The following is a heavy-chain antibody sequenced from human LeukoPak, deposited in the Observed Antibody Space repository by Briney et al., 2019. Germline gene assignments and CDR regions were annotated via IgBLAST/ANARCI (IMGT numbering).Heavy chain of an antibody. J-gene: IGHJ3*02. CDR1: GGSISSYY. V-gene: IGHV4-59*08. CDR2: IHYSGST. CDR3: ARQKAGYVAKHACDI. Sequence: PSETLSLTCTVPGGSISSYYWSWIRQPPGKGLEYIGYIHYSGSTNYSPSRKSRVTISLDTPNKQFSLKLSSVTAADTALYYCARQKAGYVAKHACDIWGQGTMVTVS. D-gene: IGHD5-12*01.